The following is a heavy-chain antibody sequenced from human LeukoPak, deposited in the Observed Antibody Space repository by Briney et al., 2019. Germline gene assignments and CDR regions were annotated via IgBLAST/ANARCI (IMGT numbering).Heavy chain of an antibody. CDR3: AKTRGMVQAWYFDY. J-gene: IGHJ4*02. CDR1: GFTFSSYG. CDR2: ISYDGSNK. D-gene: IGHD3-16*01. V-gene: IGHV3-30*18. Sequence: GGPLRLSCAASGFTFSSYGMHWVRQAPGKGLEWVAVISYDGSNKYYADSVKGRFTISRDNSKNTLYLQMNSLRAEDTAVYYCAKTRGMVQAWYFDYWGQGTLVTVSS.